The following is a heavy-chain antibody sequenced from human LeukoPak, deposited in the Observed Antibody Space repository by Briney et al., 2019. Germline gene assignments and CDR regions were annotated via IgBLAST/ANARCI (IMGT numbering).Heavy chain of an antibody. CDR1: GGSIKSAY. CDR2: IYYIGTT. V-gene: IGHV4-59*01. Sequence: SETLSLTCTVSGGSIKSAYWSWIRQPPGRGLEWIAYIYYIGTTNYNPSLKSRVTISLDTSKNQFSLKLSSVTAADTAVYYCARGYCSSTSCYIHYFHYWGQGTLVTVSS. J-gene: IGHJ4*02. D-gene: IGHD2-2*02. CDR3: ARGYCSSTSCYIHYFHY.